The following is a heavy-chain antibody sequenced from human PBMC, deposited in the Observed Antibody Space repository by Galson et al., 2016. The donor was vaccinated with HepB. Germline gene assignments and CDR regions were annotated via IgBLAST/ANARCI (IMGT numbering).Heavy chain of an antibody. Sequence: SVKVSCKASGYTFTSYGISWVRQAPGQGLEWMGSINPYNGNTNHAQKFQGRVTMTTEISTSTADMELRSLRSDDTAVYYCARYGGRLGQSWQDAFDIWGQGTMVTVSS. V-gene: IGHV1-18*04. CDR2: INPYNGNT. CDR1: GYTFTSYG. D-gene: IGHD3-16*01. J-gene: IGHJ3*02. CDR3: ARYGGRLGQSWQDAFDI.